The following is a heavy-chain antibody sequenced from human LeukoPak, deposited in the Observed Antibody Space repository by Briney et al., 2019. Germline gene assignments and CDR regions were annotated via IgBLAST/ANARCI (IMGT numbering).Heavy chain of an antibody. CDR2: INPNSGGT. D-gene: IGHD1-26*01. V-gene: IGHV1-2*02. J-gene: IGHJ4*02. CDR1: GYTFTGYC. CDR3: ARGRYSGSYFPFDY. Sequence: ASVKVSCKASGYTFTGYCMHWVRQAPGQGLEWMGWINPNSGGTNYAQKFQGRVTMTRDTSISTAYMELSRLRSDDTAVYYCARGRYSGSYFPFDYWGQGTLVTVSS.